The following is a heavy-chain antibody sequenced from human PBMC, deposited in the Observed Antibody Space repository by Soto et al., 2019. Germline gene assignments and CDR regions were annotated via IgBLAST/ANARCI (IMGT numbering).Heavy chain of an antibody. J-gene: IGHJ6*03. CDR2: ISGSGGST. CDR1: GFTFSSYA. Sequence: GGSLRLSCAASGFTFSSYAMSWVRQAPGKGLEWVSAISGSGGSTYYADSVKGRFTISRDNSKNTLYLQMNSLRAEDTAVYYCAKDFGRWFGELHYYYYYYMDVWGKGTTVTVSS. V-gene: IGHV3-23*01. CDR3: AKDFGRWFGELHYYYYYYMDV. D-gene: IGHD3-10*01.